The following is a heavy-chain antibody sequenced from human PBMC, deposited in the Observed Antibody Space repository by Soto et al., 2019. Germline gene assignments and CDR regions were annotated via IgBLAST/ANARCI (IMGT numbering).Heavy chain of an antibody. CDR2: IIPIFGTA. V-gene: IGHV1-69*13. J-gene: IGHJ4*02. CDR1: GGTFSSYA. D-gene: IGHD5-12*01. Sequence: ASVKVSCKASGGTFSSYAISWVRQAPGQGLEWMGGIIPIFGTANYAQKFQGRVTITADESTSTADMELSSLRSEDTAVYYWARHAGNLPAKDGSIVATIFDYWGQGTLVTVSS. CDR3: ARHAGNLPAKDGSIVATIFDY.